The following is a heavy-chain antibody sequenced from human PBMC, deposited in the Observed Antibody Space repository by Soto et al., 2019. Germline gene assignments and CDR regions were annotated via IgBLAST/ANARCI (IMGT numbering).Heavy chain of an antibody. Sequence: QVQLVQSGAEVKKPGASVKVSCKASGYTFTSYGISSVRQAPGQGLEWMGWISAYNGNTNYAQKLQGRVTMTTDTSTSTAYMELRSMRSDDTAVYYCASVLWFGVIGGYYFDYWGQGTLVTVSS. CDR2: ISAYNGNT. CDR1: GYTFTSYG. CDR3: ASVLWFGVIGGYYFDY. D-gene: IGHD3-10*01. V-gene: IGHV1-18*01. J-gene: IGHJ4*02.